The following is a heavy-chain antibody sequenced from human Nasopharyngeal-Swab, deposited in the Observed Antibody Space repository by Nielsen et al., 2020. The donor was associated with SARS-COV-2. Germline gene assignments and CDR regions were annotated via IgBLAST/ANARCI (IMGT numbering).Heavy chain of an antibody. Sequence: SETLSLTCTFSGGSISSHYWSWIRQSPGKGLEWIGYFYYSGITNFNPSLKSRVTILIDTSKNQFSLKLNSVTAADTAVYYCAREAVGGLVDSWGQGTLVTVSS. CDR1: GGSISSHY. J-gene: IGHJ4*02. D-gene: IGHD1-26*01. V-gene: IGHV4-59*11. CDR3: AREAVGGLVDS. CDR2: FYYSGIT.